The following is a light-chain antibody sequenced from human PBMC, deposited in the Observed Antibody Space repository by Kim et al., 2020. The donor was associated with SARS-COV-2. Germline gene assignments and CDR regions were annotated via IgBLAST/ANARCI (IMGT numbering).Light chain of an antibody. V-gene: IGLV2-14*04. CDR1: STDVSSYNY. CDR3: SSYTPTTTFEL. J-gene: IGLJ3*02. CDR2: DVS. Sequence: RSLTDSWTGTSTDVSSYNYVSWDQQHPGKAPKLIIYDVSKRPSEVSHRFSGSKSGNTASLTISGLQADDAADYYCSSYTPTTTFELFGGGTQLTVL.